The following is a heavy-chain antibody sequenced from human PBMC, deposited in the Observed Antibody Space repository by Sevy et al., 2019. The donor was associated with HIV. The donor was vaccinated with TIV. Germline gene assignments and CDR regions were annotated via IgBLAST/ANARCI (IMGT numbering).Heavy chain of an antibody. Sequence: GGSLRLSCAASEFTFSSYAMHWVRQAPGKGLEWVAIISYDGSNKYHADSMKGRFTISRDNSENTLYLQMYSLRAEDTAVYYCAKTYYDSGSYPNSYYGMDVWGQGTTVTVSS. D-gene: IGHD3-10*01. J-gene: IGHJ6*02. CDR2: ISYDGSNK. CDR1: EFTFSSYA. CDR3: AKTYYDSGSYPNSYYGMDV. V-gene: IGHV3-30*18.